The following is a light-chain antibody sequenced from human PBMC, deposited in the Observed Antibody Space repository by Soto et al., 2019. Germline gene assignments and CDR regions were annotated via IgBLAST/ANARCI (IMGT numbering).Light chain of an antibody. Sequence: EIVLTQSPVTLSLSPGERATLSCRASQSVSSSLAWYQQKHGQAPRLLIYDASNRATGIPARFSGSGSETDFNLTVSSLEPEDFAVYYCQQRSNWPLSFGGGTKVEIK. CDR2: DAS. CDR3: QQRSNWPLS. J-gene: IGKJ4*01. V-gene: IGKV3-11*01. CDR1: QSVSSS.